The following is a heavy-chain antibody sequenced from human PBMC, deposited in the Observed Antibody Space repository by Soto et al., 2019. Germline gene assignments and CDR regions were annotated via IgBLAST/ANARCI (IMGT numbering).Heavy chain of an antibody. V-gene: IGHV1-18*01. CDR1: GYTFTTYG. CDR2: ISPYNGNT. CDR3: ARVYGPLYFDY. J-gene: IGHJ4*02. Sequence: VASVKVSCKASGYTFTTYGLSWVRQAPGQGLEWMGWISPYNGNTKYGQKLQGRVTMTTDTSTNTAYMELTSLRSDDTAVYYCARVYGPLYFDYWGQGTLVTVSS. D-gene: IGHD3-10*01.